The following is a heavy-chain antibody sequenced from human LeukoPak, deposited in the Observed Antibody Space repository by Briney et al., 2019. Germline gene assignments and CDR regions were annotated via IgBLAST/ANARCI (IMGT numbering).Heavy chain of an antibody. CDR3: ARVSMEQLVNFDY. D-gene: IGHD6-13*01. CDR1: GGSFSGYY. J-gene: IGHJ4*02. CDR2: INHSGST. V-gene: IGHV4-34*01. Sequence: SETLSLTCAVYGGSFSGYYWSWIRQPPGKGLEWIGEINHSGSTNYNPPLKSRVTISVDTSKNQFSLKLSSVTAADTAVYYCARVSMEQLVNFDYWGQGTLVTVSS.